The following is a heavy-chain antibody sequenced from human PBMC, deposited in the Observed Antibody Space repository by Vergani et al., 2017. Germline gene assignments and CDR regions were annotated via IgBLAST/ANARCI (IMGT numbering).Heavy chain of an antibody. Sequence: QVQLQQWGPGLVKPSETLSLTCAVSGYSISSGYYWGWIRQPPGKGLEWIGSIYHRGSAYYNPSLKSRVTISVDTSKNQFSLKLSSVTAADTAVYYCARSRQQLVRGYNWFDPWGQGTLVTVSS. J-gene: IGHJ5*02. CDR3: ARSRQQLVRGYNWFDP. CDR2: IYHRGSA. V-gene: IGHV4-38-2*01. CDR1: GYSISSGYY. D-gene: IGHD6-13*01.